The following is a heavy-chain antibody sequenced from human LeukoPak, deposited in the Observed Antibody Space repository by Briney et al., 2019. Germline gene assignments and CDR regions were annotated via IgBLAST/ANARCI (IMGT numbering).Heavy chain of an antibody. CDR1: GGSISSSTYY. Sequence: TSETLSLTCTVSGGSISSSTYYWGWIRQPPGKGLEWIGTIYYRGSTYYNPSLKSRVTISVDTFKNQFSLKLTSVTAADTAVYYCARLGRTYYDFWSGPWGQGTLVTVSS. CDR3: ARLGRTYYDFWSGP. D-gene: IGHD3-3*01. J-gene: IGHJ5*02. CDR2: IYYRGST. V-gene: IGHV4-39*01.